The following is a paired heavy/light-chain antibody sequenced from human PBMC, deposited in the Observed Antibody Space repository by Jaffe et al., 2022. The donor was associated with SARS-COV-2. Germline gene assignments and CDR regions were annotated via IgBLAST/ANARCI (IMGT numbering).Heavy chain of an antibody. J-gene: IGHJ6*02. CDR1: GFIVSNYG. CDR2: ISGDGVNE. CDR3: AKETGSGVDSFFYGLDV. Sequence: QLQLVESGGGVVQPGRSLRISCAASGFIVSNYGIHWVRQTPGKGLEWVGVISGDGVNEYYADSVKGRFTISRDNSKNTTYLHLNSLRREDTAIYYCAKETGSGVDSFFYGLDVWGQGTTVTVSS. V-gene: IGHV3-30*18. D-gene: IGHD6-19*01.
Light chain of an antibody. CDR3: QHRAYWPPSVT. J-gene: IGKJ4*01. V-gene: IGKV3-11*01. Sequence: EIVLTQSPATLSLSPGERATLSCRASQGVSRSLLWYQQKPGQAPRLLIFDASHRVAGTPARFSGSGSGTDFTLTISSLEPEDSAVYYCQHRAYWPPSVTFGGGTKVEIK. CDR2: DAS. CDR1: QGVSRS.